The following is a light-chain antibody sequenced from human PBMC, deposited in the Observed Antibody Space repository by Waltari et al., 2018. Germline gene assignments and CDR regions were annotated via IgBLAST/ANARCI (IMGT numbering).Light chain of an antibody. J-gene: IGLJ7*01. CDR1: SSNIGINY. CDR3: GTWDSSLSGGV. CDR2: ENR. Sequence: QSVLTQPPSVSAAPGQRVTISCSGGSSNIGINYVSWYRQFPGTAPKLLIYENRERPSGIPGRFSGSKSGTSATLDITGLQAGDEADYYCGTWDSSLSGGVFGGGTHLTVL. V-gene: IGLV1-51*02.